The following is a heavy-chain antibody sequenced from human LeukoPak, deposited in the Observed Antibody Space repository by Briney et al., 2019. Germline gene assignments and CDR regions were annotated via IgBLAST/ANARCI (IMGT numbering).Heavy chain of an antibody. V-gene: IGHV1-69*13. J-gene: IGHJ6*02. CDR3: ARVGGGYNYDYYYYGMDV. CDR1: GGTFSSYA. Sequence: SVKVSCKASGGTFSSYAISWVRQAPGQGLEWMGGIIPIFGTANYAQKFQGRVTITADESTSTAYMELSSLRSEDTAVYYCARVGGGYNYDYYYYGMDVWGQGTTVTASS. CDR2: IIPIFGTA. D-gene: IGHD5-24*01.